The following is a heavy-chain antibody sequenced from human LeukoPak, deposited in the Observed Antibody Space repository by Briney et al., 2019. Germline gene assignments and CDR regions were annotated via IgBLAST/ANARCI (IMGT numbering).Heavy chain of an antibody. D-gene: IGHD3-3*01. Sequence: SVRVSCKASGGTFSIYAISWVRQAPGQGLEWMGGIIPIFGTANYAQKCQGRVTITTDESTSTAYMELSSLRSEDTAVYYCARQRITIFGEAYYFDYWGQGTLVTVSS. CDR1: GGTFSIYA. CDR3: ARQRITIFGEAYYFDY. CDR2: IIPIFGTA. J-gene: IGHJ4*02. V-gene: IGHV1-69*05.